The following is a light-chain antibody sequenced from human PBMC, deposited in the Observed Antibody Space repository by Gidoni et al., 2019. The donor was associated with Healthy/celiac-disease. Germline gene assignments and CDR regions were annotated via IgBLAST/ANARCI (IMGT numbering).Light chain of an antibody. CDR2: WAS. CDR1: PSVLYSSNNKNY. CDR3: QQYYSTLPIT. Sequence: DIVMTQSPDPLAVSLGERATINCKSSPSVLYSSNNKNYLAWYQQKPGQPPKLLIYWASTRESGVPDRFSGSGSGTDFTLTISSLQAEDVAVYYCQQYYSTLPITFGQGTRLEIK. J-gene: IGKJ5*01. V-gene: IGKV4-1*01.